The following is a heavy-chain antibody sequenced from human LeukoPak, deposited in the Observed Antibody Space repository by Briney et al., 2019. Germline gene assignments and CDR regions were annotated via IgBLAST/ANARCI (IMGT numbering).Heavy chain of an antibody. J-gene: IGHJ3*02. Sequence: GGSLRLSCAASGFTFSYWAMKWVRQAPGKGLECVSDVTGSGAGTYYADSVKGRFTVSRDNSKNTLFLQMNSLRTEDTAVYYCARGGLGLSGTPRAFDIWGQGTMVTVSS. D-gene: IGHD3/OR15-3a*01. V-gene: IGHV3-23*01. CDR1: GFTFSYWA. CDR3: ARGGLGLSGTPRAFDI. CDR2: VTGSGAGT.